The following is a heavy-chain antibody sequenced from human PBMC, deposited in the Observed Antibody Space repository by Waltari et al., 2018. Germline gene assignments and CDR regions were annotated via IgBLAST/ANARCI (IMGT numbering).Heavy chain of an antibody. CDR3: AREAKDIVVVNWAYYYYYGMDV. CDR2: IYYSGST. CDR1: GGSISSHY. Sequence: QVQLQESGPGLVKPSETLSLTCTVSGGSISSHYWSWIRQPPGKGLEWIGYIYYSGSTNSHPSLKSPVTKSVDTSTNQFSLKRSSVTAADTAVYYCAREAKDIVVVNWAYYYYYGMDVWGQGTTVTVSS. D-gene: IGHD2-15*01. V-gene: IGHV4-59*11. J-gene: IGHJ6*02.